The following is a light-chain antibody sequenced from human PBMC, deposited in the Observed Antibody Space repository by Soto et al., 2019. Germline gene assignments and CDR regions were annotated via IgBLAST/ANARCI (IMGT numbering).Light chain of an antibody. J-gene: IGKJ2*01. V-gene: IGKV3-15*01. CDR2: GAS. CDR3: QQYNNWPPT. CDR1: QSVSYN. Sequence: ETVMTQSPATLSVSPGERATLSCRASQSVSYNLAWYQQKPGQAPRLLIYGASTRATGIPARFSGSGSGTEFTLTISSLQSEDFAVYYCQQYNNWPPTFGQGTKLEIK.